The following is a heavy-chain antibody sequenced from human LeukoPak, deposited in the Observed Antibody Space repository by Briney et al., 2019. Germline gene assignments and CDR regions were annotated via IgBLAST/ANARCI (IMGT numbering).Heavy chain of an antibody. V-gene: IGHV4-34*01. CDR1: GGSFSGYY. D-gene: IGHD3-10*01. CDR3: ARDLVYGSGVRHYYYYGMDV. J-gene: IGHJ6*02. Sequence: SETLSLTCAVYGGSFSGYYWSWIRQPPGKGLEWIGEINHSGSTNYNPSLKSRVTISVDTSKNQFSLKLSSVTAADTAVYYCARDLVYGSGVRHYYYYGMDVWGQGTTVTVSS. CDR2: INHSGST.